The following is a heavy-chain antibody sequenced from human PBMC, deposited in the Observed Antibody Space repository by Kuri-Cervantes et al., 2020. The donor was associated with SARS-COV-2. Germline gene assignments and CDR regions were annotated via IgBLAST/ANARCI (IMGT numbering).Heavy chain of an antibody. J-gene: IGHJ3*02. CDR3: ARDNPISGSYWDAFDI. CDR2: IFHTGNT. D-gene: IGHD1-26*01. V-gene: IGHV4-38-2*02. Sequence: ESLKISCVVSDYSISSAYYWGWIRQPPGKGLEWIGNIFHTGNTYYNPSLKSRVTISGDTSKNQFSLKLSSVTAADTAVYYCARDNPISGSYWDAFDIWGQGTMVTVSS. CDR1: DYSISSAYY.